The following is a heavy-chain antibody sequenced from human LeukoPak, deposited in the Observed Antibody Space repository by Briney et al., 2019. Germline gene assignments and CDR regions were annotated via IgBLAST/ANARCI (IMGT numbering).Heavy chain of an antibody. Sequence: PSETLSLTCTVSGASISGYYWSWIRQPPGKGLEWIGFVYYSGSTNYSPSLKSRATISIDTSKNQFSLRLSSVTAADTAVYYCARHGGVSGTYFPPHHYGMDVWGQGTTVTVSS. CDR2: VYYSGST. CDR3: ARHGGVSGTYFPPHHYGMDV. CDR1: GASISGYY. D-gene: IGHD3-16*01. J-gene: IGHJ6*02. V-gene: IGHV4-59*08.